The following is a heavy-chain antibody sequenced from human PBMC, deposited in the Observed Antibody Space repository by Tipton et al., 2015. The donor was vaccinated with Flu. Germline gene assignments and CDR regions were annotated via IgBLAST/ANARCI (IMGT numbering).Heavy chain of an antibody. CDR1: GDSVGSDFY. J-gene: IGHJ4*02. CDR2: IHRFGTT. CDR3: ARAGSTVTRYFDY. V-gene: IGHV4-38-2*02. Sequence: TLSLTCTVSGDSVGSDFYWGWIRQPPGKGLEWIGNIHRFGTTYYNPSLKSRVTISVDSSKNQFSLTLSSVTAADTAVYYCARAGSTVTRYFDYWGQGSLVTVSS. D-gene: IGHD4-11*01.